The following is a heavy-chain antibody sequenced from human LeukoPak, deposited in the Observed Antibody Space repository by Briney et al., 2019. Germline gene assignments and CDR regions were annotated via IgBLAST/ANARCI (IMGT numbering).Heavy chain of an antibody. CDR2: IYYSGST. D-gene: IGHD3-9*01. J-gene: IGHJ4*02. Sequence: SETLSLTCTVSGGSISSYYWSWIRQPPGKGLEWIGYIYYSGSTNYNPSLKSRVTISVDTSKNQFSLKLSSVTAADTAVYYCARAKLIYDIPYYFDYWGQGTLVTVSS. CDR1: GGSISSYY. CDR3: ARAKLIYDIPYYFDY. V-gene: IGHV4-59*01.